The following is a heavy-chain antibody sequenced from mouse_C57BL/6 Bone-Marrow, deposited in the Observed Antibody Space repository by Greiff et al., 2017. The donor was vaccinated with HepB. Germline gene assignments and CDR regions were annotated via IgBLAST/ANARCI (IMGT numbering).Heavy chain of an antibody. Sequence: VKLVESGAELMKPGASVKLSCKATGYTFTGYWIEWVKQRPGHGLEWIGEILPGSGSTNYNEKFKGKATFTADTSSNTAYMQLSSLTTEDSAIYYCARRAPHYYGSSSYAMDYWGQGTSVTVSS. CDR1: GYTFTGYW. CDR3: ARRAPHYYGSSSYAMDY. J-gene: IGHJ4*01. V-gene: IGHV1-9*01. CDR2: ILPGSGST. D-gene: IGHD1-1*01.